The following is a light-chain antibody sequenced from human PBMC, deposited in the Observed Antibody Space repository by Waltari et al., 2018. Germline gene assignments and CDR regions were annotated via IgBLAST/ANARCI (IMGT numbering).Light chain of an antibody. CDR1: TSNIGNNY. Sequence: QSVLTQPPSVSAAPGQKVIISCSGSTSNIGNNYVSWYQQFPGAAPKVFIYESEKRPSGIPDRFSGSKSGTSASLGSTGLQTGDEAAYYCGTWDNNLNALVVGGGTKLTVL. J-gene: IGLJ2*01. CDR2: ESE. V-gene: IGLV1-51*02. CDR3: GTWDNNLNALV.